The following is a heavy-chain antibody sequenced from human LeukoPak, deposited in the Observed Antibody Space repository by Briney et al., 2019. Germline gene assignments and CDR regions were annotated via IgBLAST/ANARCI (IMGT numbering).Heavy chain of an antibody. D-gene: IGHD3-10*01. J-gene: IGHJ5*02. Sequence: ASVKVCCKASGYTFTGYYMHWVRQAPGQGLEWMGWINPNSGGTNYAQKFQGRVTMTRDTSIITLYMELSSLGSDDTAVYYCARRAVLAFGPWFDPWGQGTLVTVSS. CDR2: INPNSGGT. CDR1: GYTFTGYY. V-gene: IGHV1-2*02. CDR3: ARRAVLAFGPWFDP.